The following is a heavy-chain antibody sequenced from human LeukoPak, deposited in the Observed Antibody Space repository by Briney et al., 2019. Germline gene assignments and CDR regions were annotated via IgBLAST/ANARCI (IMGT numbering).Heavy chain of an antibody. CDR3: AKANDYGDYGYPDV. J-gene: IGHJ6*04. CDR2: IGSGHHT. D-gene: IGHD4-17*01. Sequence: GGSLRLSCTVSGFTFTNYAIMWVRQAPGKGLEWVSGIGSGHHTYYADSVRGRFTISGDNSGSTVYLQMNKLRPEDTGLYFCAKANDYGDYGYPDVWGEGASVTVSS. CDR1: GFTFTNYA. V-gene: IGHV3-23*01.